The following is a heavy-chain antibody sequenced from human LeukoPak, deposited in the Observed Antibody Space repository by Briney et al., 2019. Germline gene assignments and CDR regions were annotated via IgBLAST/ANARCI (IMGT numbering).Heavy chain of an antibody. Sequence: PGGSLRLSCAVSGFTFSSYAMHWVRQAPGQGLELVAVISYDGSNKYYADSVKGRFTISRDNSKNMLYLQMNSLRAEDTAVYYCARSSGWYRALWDWGQGTLVTVSS. J-gene: IGHJ4*02. CDR1: GFTFSSYA. D-gene: IGHD6-19*01. CDR3: ARSSGWYRALWD. V-gene: IGHV3-30-3*01. CDR2: ISYDGSNK.